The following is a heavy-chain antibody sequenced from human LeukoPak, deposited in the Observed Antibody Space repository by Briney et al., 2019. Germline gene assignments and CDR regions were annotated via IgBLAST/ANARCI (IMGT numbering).Heavy chain of an antibody. CDR2: ISSSSSYI. Sequence: KPGGSMTLSCAASGFTFSSYSRNWVRQAQGKGLEWVASISSSSSYIYYADSAPGRFNISRDNAKNSLYLKMDMMRAEYTAVYHCARALGVSTGDFPRWGKRTMVTVSS. J-gene: IGHJ3*01. D-gene: IGHD2-21*01. V-gene: IGHV3-21*01. CDR1: GFTFSSYS. CDR3: ARALGVSTGDFPR.